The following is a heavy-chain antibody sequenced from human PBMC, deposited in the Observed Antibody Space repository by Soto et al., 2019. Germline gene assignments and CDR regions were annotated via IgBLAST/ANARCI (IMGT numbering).Heavy chain of an antibody. V-gene: IGHV4-59*08. CDR3: ARHSDPPRTYYDFWSGRTAYYHYYYMDV. Sequence: LPITCAVAGGSIISYHGSWIRQPPGKGLEYIGYIYYSGSNNYNLSLKSRVTISVDTSKNQFSLKLSSVTAADTAVYYCARHSDPPRTYYDFWSGRTAYYHYYYMDVWCKGTTVTVS. CDR1: GGSIISYH. J-gene: IGHJ6*03. CDR2: IYYSGSN. D-gene: IGHD3-3*01.